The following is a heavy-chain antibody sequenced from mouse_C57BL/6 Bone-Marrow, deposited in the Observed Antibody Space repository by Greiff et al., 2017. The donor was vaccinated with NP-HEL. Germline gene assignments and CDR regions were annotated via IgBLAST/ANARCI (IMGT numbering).Heavy chain of an antibody. CDR1: GYTFTSYW. V-gene: IGHV1-64*01. Sequence: QVQLQQPGAELVKPGASVKLSCKASGYTFTSYWMHWVKQRPGQGLEWIGMIHPNSGSTNYNEKLQSKATLTVDKSSSTAYMQLSSLTSEDSAVYYCARRAYYSNYEFAYWGQGTLVTVSA. D-gene: IGHD2-5*01. J-gene: IGHJ3*01. CDR3: ARRAYYSNYEFAY. CDR2: IHPNSGST.